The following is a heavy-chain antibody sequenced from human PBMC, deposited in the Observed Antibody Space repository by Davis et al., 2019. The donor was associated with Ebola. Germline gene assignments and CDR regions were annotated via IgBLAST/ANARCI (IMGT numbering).Heavy chain of an antibody. Sequence: ASVKVSCKASGGTFSSYAISWVRQAPGQGLEWMGWISAYNGNTNYAQKLQGRVTMTTDTSTSTAYMELRSLRSDDTAVYYCACGGSYYYYYGMDVWGQGTTVTVSS. CDR2: ISAYNGNT. CDR3: ACGGSYYYYYGMDV. J-gene: IGHJ6*02. D-gene: IGHD2-21*01. CDR1: GGTFSSYA. V-gene: IGHV1-18*01.